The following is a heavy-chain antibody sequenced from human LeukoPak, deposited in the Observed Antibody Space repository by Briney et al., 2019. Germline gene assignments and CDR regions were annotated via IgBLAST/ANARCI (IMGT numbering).Heavy chain of an antibody. Sequence: GGSLRLSCAASGFTFSSYSMNWVRQAPGKALEWVSSISSSSSYIYYADSVKGRFTISRDNAKNSLYLQMNSLRAEDTAVYYCARASLGALGYDFWSGYPFDYWGQGTLVTVSS. CDR2: ISSSSSYI. J-gene: IGHJ4*02. D-gene: IGHD3-3*01. CDR1: GFTFSSYS. CDR3: ARASLGALGYDFWSGYPFDY. V-gene: IGHV3-21*01.